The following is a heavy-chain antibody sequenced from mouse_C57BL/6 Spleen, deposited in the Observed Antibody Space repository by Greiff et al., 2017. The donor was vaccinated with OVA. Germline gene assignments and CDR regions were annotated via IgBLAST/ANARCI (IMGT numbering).Heavy chain of an antibody. CDR2: IDPSDSYT. V-gene: IGHV1-50*01. D-gene: IGHD3-3*01. CDR3: AREDGDEAY. J-gene: IGHJ3*01. CDR1: GYTFTSYW. Sequence: QVQLQQSGAELVKPGASVKLSCKASGYTFTSYWMQWVKQRPGQGLEWIGEIDPSDSYTNYNQKFKGKATLTVDTSSSTAYMQLSSLTSEDSAVYYCAREDGDEAYWGQGTLVTVSA.